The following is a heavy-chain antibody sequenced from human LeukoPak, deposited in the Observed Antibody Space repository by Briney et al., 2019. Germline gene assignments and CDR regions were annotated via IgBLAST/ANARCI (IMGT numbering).Heavy chain of an antibody. J-gene: IGHJ5*02. D-gene: IGHD2-2*02. CDR3: ARGRACSSTSCYKTGGWFDP. Sequence: ASVKVSCKASGYTFTGYYMHRVRQAPGQGLEWMGWINPNSGGTNYAQKFQGRVTMTRDTSISTAYMELSRLRSDDTAVYYCARGRACSSTSCYKTGGWFDPWGQGTLVTVSS. CDR2: INPNSGGT. V-gene: IGHV1-2*02. CDR1: GYTFTGYY.